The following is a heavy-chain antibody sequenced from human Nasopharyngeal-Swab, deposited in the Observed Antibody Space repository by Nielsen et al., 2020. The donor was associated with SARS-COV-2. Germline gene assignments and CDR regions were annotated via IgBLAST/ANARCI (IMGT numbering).Heavy chain of an antibody. CDR1: GGTFSSYA. D-gene: IGHD1-26*01. CDR2: IIPILGIA. CDR3: AKGRWSYPHGAFDI. Sequence: SAKVPCKASGGTFSSYATSWVRQAPGQGLEWMGGIIPILGIANYAQKFQGRVTITADKSTSTAYMELSSLRTEDTAVYYCAKGRWSYPHGAFDIWGQGTMVTVSS. V-gene: IGHV1-69*10. J-gene: IGHJ3*02.